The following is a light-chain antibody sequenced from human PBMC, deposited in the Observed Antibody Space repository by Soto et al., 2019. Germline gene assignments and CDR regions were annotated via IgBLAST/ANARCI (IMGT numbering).Light chain of an antibody. CDR3: QQYNN. CDR2: GAS. J-gene: IGKJ1*01. CDR1: QSVSSN. V-gene: IGKV3-15*01. Sequence: EIVMTQSPATLSMSPGERATLSCRASQSVSSNLAWYQQKPGQAPRLLIYGASTRATGIPARFSGSGSGTEFTLTISSLQSEDFAVYYCQQYNNFGQGTKV.